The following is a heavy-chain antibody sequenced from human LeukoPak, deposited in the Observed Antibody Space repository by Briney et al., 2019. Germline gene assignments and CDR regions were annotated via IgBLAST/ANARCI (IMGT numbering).Heavy chain of an antibody. D-gene: IGHD3-10*01. Sequence: PSETLSLTCAVYVGSFSGYYWSWIRQPPGKGLKWIGEINHSGSTNYNSSLKSRVTISVDTSKNQFSLKLSSVTAADTAVYYRARGYYGSGSHCCHMDVWGKGTTITVS. V-gene: IGHV4-34*01. CDR3: ARGYYGSGSHCCHMDV. CDR1: VGSFSGYY. CDR2: INHSGST. J-gene: IGHJ6*03.